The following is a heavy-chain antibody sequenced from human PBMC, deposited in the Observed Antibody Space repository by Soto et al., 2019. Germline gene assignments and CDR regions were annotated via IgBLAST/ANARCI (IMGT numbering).Heavy chain of an antibody. V-gene: IGHV3-30-3*01. CDR1: GFTFSSYA. CDR3: ARAGCSGGSCYSGWFDP. D-gene: IGHD2-15*01. CDR2: ISYDGSNK. J-gene: IGHJ5*02. Sequence: QVQLVESGGGVVQPGRSLRLSCAASGFTFSSYAMHWVRQAPGKGLEWVAVISYDGSNKYYADSVKGRFTISRDNSKNTLYLQMNSLRAEDTAVYYCARAGCSGGSCYSGWFDPWGQGTLVTVSS.